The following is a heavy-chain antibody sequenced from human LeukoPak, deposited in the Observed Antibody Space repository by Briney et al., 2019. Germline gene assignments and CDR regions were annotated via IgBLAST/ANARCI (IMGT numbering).Heavy chain of an antibody. Sequence: GASVKVSCKASGGTFSSYAISWVRQAPGQGLEWMGIINPSGGSTSYAQKFQGRATMTRDTSTSTVYMELSSLRSEDTAVYYCARDNHYDSSNDYWGQGTLVTVSS. CDR3: ARDNHYDSSNDY. CDR2: INPSGGST. CDR1: GGTFSSYA. V-gene: IGHV1-46*01. J-gene: IGHJ4*02. D-gene: IGHD3-22*01.